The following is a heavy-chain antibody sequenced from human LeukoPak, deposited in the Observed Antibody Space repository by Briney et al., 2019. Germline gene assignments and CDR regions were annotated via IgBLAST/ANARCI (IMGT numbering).Heavy chain of an antibody. V-gene: IGHV1-2*02. CDR1: GYTFTGYY. Sequence: ASVKVSCKASGYTFTGYYMHWVRQAPGQGLEWMGWINPNSGGTNYAQKFQGRVTMTRDTSISTAYMELSRLGSDDTAVYYCARVPFSYCGGDCSFDYWGQGTLVTVSS. CDR3: ARVPFSYCGGDCSFDY. D-gene: IGHD2-21*02. CDR2: INPNSGGT. J-gene: IGHJ4*02.